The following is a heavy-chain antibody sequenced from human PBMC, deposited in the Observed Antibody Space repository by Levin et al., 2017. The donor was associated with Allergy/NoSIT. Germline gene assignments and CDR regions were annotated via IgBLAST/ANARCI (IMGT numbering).Heavy chain of an antibody. Sequence: GESLKISCAASGFTVSSNYMSWVRQAPGKGLEWVSVIYGGGSTYYADSVRGRFTISGDNSKNTLYLQMNSLRAEDTAVYYCAWGGSYSSGWYYFDYWGQGTLVTVSS. V-gene: IGHV3-53*01. CDR2: IYGGGST. CDR3: AWGGSYSSGWYYFDY. J-gene: IGHJ4*02. D-gene: IGHD6-19*01. CDR1: GFTVSSNY.